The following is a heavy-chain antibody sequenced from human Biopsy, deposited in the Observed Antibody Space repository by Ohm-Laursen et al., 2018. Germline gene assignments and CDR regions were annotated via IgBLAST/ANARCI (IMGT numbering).Heavy chain of an antibody. V-gene: IGHV4-59*01. D-gene: IGHD6-19*01. CDR3: ARGMRSSGWPYFDS. CDR2: VYYTGST. Sequence: TLSLTCTVSGDSISSYYWSWIRQPPGKGLQWIGYVYYTGSTNYNPSLRSRVTISVDRSKNQFSLKLSSVTAADTAIYYCARGMRSSGWPYFDSWGQGTLVTVSS. J-gene: IGHJ4*02. CDR1: GDSISSYY.